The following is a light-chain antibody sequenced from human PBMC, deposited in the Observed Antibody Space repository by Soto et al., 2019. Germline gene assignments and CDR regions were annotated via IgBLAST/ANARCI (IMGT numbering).Light chain of an antibody. CDR1: HIITNN. V-gene: IGKV3-15*01. CDR2: NGL. J-gene: IGKJ1*01. Sequence: EITLTQSPATLSVFPGETATLSCRASHIITNNLVWYQQRPGQAPRLIIHNGLTRATGTPARVSGGGSGTEFTLTINSLQSEDTAVYYCQQYDTWPWTFGQGTKVDIK. CDR3: QQYDTWPWT.